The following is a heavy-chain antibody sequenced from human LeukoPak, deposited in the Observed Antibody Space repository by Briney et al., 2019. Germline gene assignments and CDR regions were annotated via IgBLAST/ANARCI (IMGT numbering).Heavy chain of an antibody. CDR1: GGSISSGSYY. D-gene: IGHD3-9*01. Sequence: PSETLSLTCTVSGGSISSGSYYWSWIGHPAGKALPWFSRPYTRGSTNYNPSLKSRVTISVDTSKNQFSLKLSSVTAADTAVYYCARGAYYDILTGYYNPSPFDYWGQGTLVTVSS. V-gene: IGHV4-61*02. CDR2: PYTRGST. CDR3: ARGAYYDILTGYYNPSPFDY. J-gene: IGHJ4*02.